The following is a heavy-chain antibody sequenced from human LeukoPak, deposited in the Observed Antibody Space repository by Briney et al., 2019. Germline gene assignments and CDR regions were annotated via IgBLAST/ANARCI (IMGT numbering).Heavy chain of an antibody. CDR2: IYSGGST. J-gene: IGHJ4*02. D-gene: IGHD3-10*01. CDR1: GFTVSSNY. Sequence: GGSLRLSCAASGFTVSSNYMSWVRQAPGKGLEWVSVIYSGGSTYYADSVKGRFTISRDNSKNTLYLQMNSLRAEDTAVYYCARDEIDSYYVYWGQGTLVTVSS. V-gene: IGHV3-53*01. CDR3: ARDEIDSYYVY.